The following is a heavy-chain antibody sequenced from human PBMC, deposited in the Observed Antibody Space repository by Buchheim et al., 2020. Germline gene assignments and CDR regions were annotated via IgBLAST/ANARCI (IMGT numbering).Heavy chain of an antibody. V-gene: IGHV7-4-1*02. D-gene: IGHD3-3*01. J-gene: IGHJ6*03. CDR3: ARGIELRFLEWLFPAYYYYYYYMDV. CDR2: INTNTGNP. Sequence: QVQLVQSGSELKKPGASVKVSCKASGYTFTSYAMNWVRQAPGQGLEWMGWINTNTGNPTYAQGFTGRFVFSLDTSVSTAYLQISSLKAEDTAVYYYARGIELRFLEWLFPAYYYYYYYMDVWGKGTT. CDR1: GYTFTSYA.